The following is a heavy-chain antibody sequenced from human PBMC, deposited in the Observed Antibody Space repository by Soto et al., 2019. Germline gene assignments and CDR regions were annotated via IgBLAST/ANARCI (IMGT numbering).Heavy chain of an antibody. Sequence: SETLSLTCTVSGGSLSGYYWSWIRQPPGKGLEWIGYMYNTGSTVYTPSFKSRVTISVDTSKNQFSLTLTSVTAADTAVYYCARDLWGYCGTDCYPLDVWGQGTTVTVSS. D-gene: IGHD2-21*02. CDR3: ARDLWGYCGTDCYPLDV. V-gene: IGHV4-59*01. J-gene: IGHJ6*02. CDR1: GGSLSGYY. CDR2: MYNTGST.